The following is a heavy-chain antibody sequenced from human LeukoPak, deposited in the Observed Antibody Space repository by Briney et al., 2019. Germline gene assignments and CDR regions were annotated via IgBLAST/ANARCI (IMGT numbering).Heavy chain of an antibody. V-gene: IGHV3-21*01. CDR1: AFTFSSYS. Sequence: GGSLRLSCAASAFTFSSYSMNWVRQAPGKGLEWVSSISSSSSYIYYTDSVKGRFTISRDNAKNSLYLQMNSLRAEDTAVYYCGRKQNIAAAGTVDWGQGTLVTVSS. D-gene: IGHD6-13*01. CDR3: GRKQNIAAAGTVD. J-gene: IGHJ1*01. CDR2: ISSSSSYI.